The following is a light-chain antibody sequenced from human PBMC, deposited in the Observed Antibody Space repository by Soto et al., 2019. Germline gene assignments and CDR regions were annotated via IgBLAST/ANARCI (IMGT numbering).Light chain of an antibody. CDR1: SSDIGAYNY. J-gene: IGLJ3*02. V-gene: IGLV2-8*01. Sequence: QSVLTRPPSASGSPGQSVTISCTGTSSDIGAYNYVSWYQQHPGKAPKLMIYEFSKRPSGVPDRFSGSKSGNTASLTVSGLQAEDESDYYCSSYAGSNTWVFGGGTKLTVL. CDR3: SSYAGSNTWV. CDR2: EFS.